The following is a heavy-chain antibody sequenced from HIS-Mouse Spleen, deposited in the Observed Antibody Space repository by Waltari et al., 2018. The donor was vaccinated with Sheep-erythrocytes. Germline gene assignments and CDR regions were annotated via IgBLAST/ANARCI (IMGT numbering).Heavy chain of an antibody. D-gene: IGHD1-1*01. Sequence: QVQLVESGGGVVQPGRSLRLSCAASGFTFSSYGMHWVRQAPGKGLGWVAVVSDDGSNKYYADSVKGRFTISRDNSKNTLYLQMNSLRAEDTAVYYCAKVRTVNYWYFDLWGRGTLVTVSS. J-gene: IGHJ2*01. CDR2: VSDDGSNK. CDR1: GFTFSSYG. V-gene: IGHV3-30*18. CDR3: AKVRTVNYWYFDL.